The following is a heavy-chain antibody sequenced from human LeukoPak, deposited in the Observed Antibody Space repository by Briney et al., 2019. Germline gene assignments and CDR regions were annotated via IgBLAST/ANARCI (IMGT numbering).Heavy chain of an antibody. Sequence: PSETLSLTCAVYGGSFSGYHWSWIRQPPGKGLEWVGEINHRGSTNYNPSLKSRVTISVDTSKNQFSLKLSSVTAADTAVYYCARGKYDYFDYWGQGTLVTVSS. CDR3: ARGKYDYFDY. D-gene: IGHD2-2*01. CDR1: GGSFSGYH. J-gene: IGHJ4*02. V-gene: IGHV4-34*01. CDR2: INHRGST.